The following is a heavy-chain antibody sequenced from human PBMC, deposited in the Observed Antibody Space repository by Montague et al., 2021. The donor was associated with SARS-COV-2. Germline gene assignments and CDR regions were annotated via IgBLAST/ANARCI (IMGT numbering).Heavy chain of an antibody. CDR2: IYWDDDK. V-gene: IGHV2-5*02. J-gene: IGHJ6*02. CDR1: GVSLTTSAVG. CDR3: AHRRRNYGMDV. Sequence: PALVKPTQTLTLTCTFSGVSLTTSAVGVGWIRQPPGKALECLAFIYWDDDKRYSPSLQSRLTITKDTSKNQVVLTMTNMDPGDTGTYYCAHRRRNYGMDVWGQGTTVTVSS.